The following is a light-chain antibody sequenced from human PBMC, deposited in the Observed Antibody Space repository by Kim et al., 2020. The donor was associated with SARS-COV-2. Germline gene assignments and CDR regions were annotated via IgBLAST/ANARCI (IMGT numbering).Light chain of an antibody. J-gene: IGKJ2*01. CDR2: DIS. CDR1: QTINRD. V-gene: IGKV3-11*01. CDR3: QQRDNWPYT. Sequence: SLSPGERATLTCRASQTINRDLAWYEHKPGQAPRLLLYDISNRATGIPARFSGSGTGTDFTLTISSLGPEDSAVYYCQQRDNWPYTFGQGTKLEI.